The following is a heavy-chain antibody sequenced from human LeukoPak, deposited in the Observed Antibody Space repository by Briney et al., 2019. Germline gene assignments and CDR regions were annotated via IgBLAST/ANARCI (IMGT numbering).Heavy chain of an antibody. CDR1: GGSFSGYY. CDR2: INHSGST. J-gene: IGHJ2*01. CDR3: ARLRYADWYFDL. V-gene: IGHV4-34*01. D-gene: IGHD3-9*01. Sequence: KPSETLSLTCAVYGGSFSGYYWSWIRQPPGKGLEWIGEINHSGSTNYNPSLKSRVTISVDTSKNQFSLKLSSVTAADTALYYCARLRYADWYFDLWGRGPLVTVSS.